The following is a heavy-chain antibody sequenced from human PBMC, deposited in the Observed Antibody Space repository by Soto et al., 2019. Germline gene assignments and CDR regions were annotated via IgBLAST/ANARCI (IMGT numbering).Heavy chain of an antibody. Sequence: KLSETLSLTCPVSGGSVTRSGYYWTWIRQSPGKGLEWIGNIYPTGEINYNPSLKSRVTMSLDMSKNQLSLKLTSVTAADTAVYYCARDSLMLNRIAADGTGAGHGLDVWGQGTTVTVSS. CDR3: ARDSLMLNRIAADGTGAGHGLDV. J-gene: IGHJ6*02. CDR1: GGSVTRSGYY. V-gene: IGHV4-61*08. CDR2: IYPTGEI. D-gene: IGHD6-13*01.